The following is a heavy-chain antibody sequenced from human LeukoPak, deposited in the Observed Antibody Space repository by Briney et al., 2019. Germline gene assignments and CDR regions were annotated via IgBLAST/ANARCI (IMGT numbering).Heavy chain of an antibody. Sequence: SVKVSCKASGGTFSSYAISWVRQAPGQGLEWMGGIIPIFGTANYAQKSQGRVTITADESTSTAYMELSSLRSEDTAVYYCAGGQSSPFYYYYGMDVWGQGTTVTVSS. D-gene: IGHD3-16*01. V-gene: IGHV1-69*13. J-gene: IGHJ6*02. CDR2: IIPIFGTA. CDR3: AGGQSSPFYYYYGMDV. CDR1: GGTFSSYA.